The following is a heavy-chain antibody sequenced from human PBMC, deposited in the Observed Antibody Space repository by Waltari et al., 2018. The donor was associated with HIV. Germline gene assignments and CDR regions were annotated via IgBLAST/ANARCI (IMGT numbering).Heavy chain of an antibody. CDR3: ARGTFYDDEVGAHRYRPFDA. CDR2: IIPYFGFA. J-gene: IGHJ4*02. V-gene: IGHV1-69*01. Sequence: QVRLMQSGPEVKRTGSSVRVSCKSSGGDFSAYGISWLRQAPGQGLQWMGEIIPYFGFANTAETLRARVSIEADESKNTVYLELRSLTVQDSATYFCARGTFYDDEVGAHRYRPFDAWGQGTPVSVSS. CDR1: GGDFSAYG. D-gene: IGHD1-26*01.